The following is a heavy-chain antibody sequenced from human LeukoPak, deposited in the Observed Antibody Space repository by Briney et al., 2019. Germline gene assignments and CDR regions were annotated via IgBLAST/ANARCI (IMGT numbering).Heavy chain of an antibody. Sequence: SETLSLTCAVYGDFSEYYWTWIRQTPGRGLEWVGEINYSGSTNYNPSLKSRVTISVDTSKNQFSLKLSSVTAADTAVYYCARGRDFDLWGRGTLVTVSS. J-gene: IGHJ2*01. CDR3: ARGRDFDL. CDR2: INYSGST. CDR1: GDFSEYY. V-gene: IGHV4-34*01.